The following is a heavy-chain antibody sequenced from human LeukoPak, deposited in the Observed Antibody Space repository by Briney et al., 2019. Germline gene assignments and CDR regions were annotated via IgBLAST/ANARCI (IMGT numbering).Heavy chain of an antibody. D-gene: IGHD3-22*01. CDR2: ISSSSSTI. CDR3: ARDEYYYDSSGYYYQGCDY. Sequence: GGSLRLSCAASGFTLSSFSTSWVRQAPGKGLEWVSYISSSSSTIYYADSVKGRFTISRDNAKNSMYLQMNSLRAEETPVYYCARDEYYYDSSGYYYQGCDYWGQGTLVTVSS. V-gene: IGHV3-48*01. CDR1: GFTLSSFS. J-gene: IGHJ4*02.